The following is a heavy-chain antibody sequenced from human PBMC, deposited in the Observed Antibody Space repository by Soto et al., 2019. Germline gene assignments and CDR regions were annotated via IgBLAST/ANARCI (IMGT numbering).Heavy chain of an antibody. D-gene: IGHD3-3*01. J-gene: IGHJ5*02. CDR3: ASGPNVLRFLEWLP. Sequence: PSETLSLTCAVYGGSFSGYYWSWIRQPPGKGLEWIGEINHSGSTNYNPSLKSRVTISVDTSKNQFSLKLSSVTAADTAVYYCASGPNVLRFLEWLPWGQGTLVTVSS. V-gene: IGHV4-34*01. CDR1: GGSFSGYY. CDR2: INHSGST.